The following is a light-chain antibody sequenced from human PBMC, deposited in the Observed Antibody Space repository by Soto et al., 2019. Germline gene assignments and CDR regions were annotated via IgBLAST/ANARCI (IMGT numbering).Light chain of an antibody. CDR3: QSYDSILSDPI. J-gene: IGLJ2*01. Sequence: QSVLTQPPSVSGAPGQRVTISCAGTSSNIGTGYDVHWYQQLPDTAPQLIIYEIDNRPSGVPDRFSGSRSGTSASLAITGLEAEDEADYYCQSYDSILSDPIFGGGTKLTVL. CDR2: EID. V-gene: IGLV1-40*01. CDR1: SSNIGTGYD.